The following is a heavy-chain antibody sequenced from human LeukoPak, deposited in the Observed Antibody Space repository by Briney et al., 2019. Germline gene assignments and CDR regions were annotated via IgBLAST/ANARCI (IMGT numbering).Heavy chain of an antibody. D-gene: IGHD2-2*02. Sequence: GGSLRLSCAASEFSFSNYGMHWVRQAPGKGLEWVAVISYDGSNEYYADSVKGRFTISRDNAKNSLYLLMNSLRAEDTAVYYCARVRCSSTSCYTRDDAFDIWGQGTMVTVSS. CDR1: EFSFSNYG. CDR2: ISYDGSNE. V-gene: IGHV3-30*03. J-gene: IGHJ3*02. CDR3: ARVRCSSTSCYTRDDAFDI.